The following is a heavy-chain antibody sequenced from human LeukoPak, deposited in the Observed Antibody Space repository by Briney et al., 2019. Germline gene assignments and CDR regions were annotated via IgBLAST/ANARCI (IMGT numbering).Heavy chain of an antibody. CDR1: GFTFNNYD. V-gene: IGHV3-23*01. CDR2: ISGSGDST. Sequence: GGSVRLSCAASGFTFNNYDTQWVRQDRQKGGGCVSGISGSGDSTYYAESVKGRFSISRDSSKNTLYLQMNSLRAEDTALYYCAKDRDGYTGGEDAFDVWGQGTMVTVSS. CDR3: AKDRDGYTGGEDAFDV. D-gene: IGHD5-24*01. J-gene: IGHJ3*01.